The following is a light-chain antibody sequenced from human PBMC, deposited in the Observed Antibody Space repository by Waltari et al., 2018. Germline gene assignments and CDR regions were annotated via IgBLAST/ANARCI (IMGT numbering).Light chain of an antibody. CDR1: RSNIGSNY. V-gene: IGLV1-47*01. CDR2: RNN. Sequence: QSVLTQPPSASGTPGQRVTISCSGSRSNIGSNYVYWYQQVPGMAPKLLIYRNNQRPSGVPDRFSGSKSGTSASLAISGLRSEDEADYYCAAWDDSLSGRVFGGGTKVTVL. J-gene: IGLJ3*02. CDR3: AAWDDSLSGRV.